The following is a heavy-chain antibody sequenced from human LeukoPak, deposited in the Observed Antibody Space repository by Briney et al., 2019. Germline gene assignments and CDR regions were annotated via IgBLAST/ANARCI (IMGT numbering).Heavy chain of an antibody. CDR2: IYTSGST. Sequence: PSETLSLTCTVSGGSISSYYWSWIRQPAGKELEWIGRIYTSGSTNYNPSLKSRVTMSVDTSKNQFSLKLSSVTAADTAVYYCARASIPRYDFWSGYTAFDIWGQGTMVTVSS. V-gene: IGHV4-4*07. CDR3: ARASIPRYDFWSGYTAFDI. J-gene: IGHJ3*02. CDR1: GGSISSYY. D-gene: IGHD3-3*01.